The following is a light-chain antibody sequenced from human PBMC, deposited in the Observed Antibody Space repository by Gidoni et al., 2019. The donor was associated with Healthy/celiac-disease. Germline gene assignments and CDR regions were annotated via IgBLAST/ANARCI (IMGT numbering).Light chain of an antibody. CDR3: SSSTSSSPLV. CDR1: SSDVGGYNY. J-gene: IGLJ2*01. Sequence: AARTQPASVSGSPGQSITISCTGTSSDVGGYNYVSWYQQHTGKAPNLMIYDVSNRPSVVSNRSSGSNSGTTASLTISVLQAEDAAYYYCSSSTSSSPLVFGGGTKLTVL. V-gene: IGLV2-14*03. CDR2: DVS.